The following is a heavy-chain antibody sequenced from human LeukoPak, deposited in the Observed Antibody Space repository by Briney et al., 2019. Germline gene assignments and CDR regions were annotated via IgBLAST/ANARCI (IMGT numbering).Heavy chain of an antibody. CDR2: IIPIFGTA. CDR1: GGTFSSYA. D-gene: IGHD3-22*01. CDR3: ARGQTYYYDSSGYYPFDY. V-gene: IGHV1-69*13. Sequence: ASVKVSCKASGGTFSSYAISWVRQAPGQGLEWMGGIIPIFGTANYAQKFQGRFTIIADESTSTAYVELSSLRSEDTAVYYCARGQTYYYDSSGYYPFDYWGQGTLVTVSS. J-gene: IGHJ4*02.